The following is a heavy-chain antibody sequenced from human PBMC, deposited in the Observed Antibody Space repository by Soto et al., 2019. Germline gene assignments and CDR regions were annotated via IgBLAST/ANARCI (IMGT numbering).Heavy chain of an antibody. CDR1: GFTFTDYA. J-gene: IGHJ4*02. CDR3: ALFYGDYVGVY. CDR2: ISYDGSNK. V-gene: IGHV3-30-3*01. Sequence: GGSLRLSCAASGFTFTDYAMHWVRQAPGKGLEWVAFISYDGSNKYFADSVKGRFTISRDNSKNTLYLHMNSLRAEDTAVYYCALFYGDYVGVYWGQGTLVTVSS. D-gene: IGHD4-17*01.